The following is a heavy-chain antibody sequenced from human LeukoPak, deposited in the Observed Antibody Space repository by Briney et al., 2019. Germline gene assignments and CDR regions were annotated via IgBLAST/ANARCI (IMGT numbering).Heavy chain of an antibody. D-gene: IGHD5-24*01. J-gene: IGHJ4*02. CDR1: GDSISSGSYY. V-gene: IGHV4-61*02. Sequence: SETLSLTCTVSGDSISSGSYYWSWIRQPAGKGLEWIGRIYTSGSTNYNPSLKSRVTISVDTSKNQFSLKLSSVTAADTAMYYCARGRVEMATIDFDYWGQGTLVTVSS. CDR3: ARGRVEMATIDFDY. CDR2: IYTSGST.